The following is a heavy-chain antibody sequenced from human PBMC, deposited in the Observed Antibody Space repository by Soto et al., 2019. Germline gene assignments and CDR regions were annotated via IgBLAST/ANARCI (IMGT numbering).Heavy chain of an antibody. D-gene: IGHD1-26*01. CDR2: ITSTTGLT. CDR1: GFTFNTHA. V-gene: IGHV3-23*01. J-gene: IGHJ4*02. Sequence: EVQLLESGGGLVQPGGSLRLSCAASGFTFNTHAMSWIRQAPGKGLEWVASITSTTGLTFYADSVKGRFTISRDNSKNTLYLQLSSLRAEDTATYYCGRDRPNYYGIRGNYYRSGGDFWGRGTLVYVSS. CDR3: GRDRPNYYGIRGNYYRSGGDF.